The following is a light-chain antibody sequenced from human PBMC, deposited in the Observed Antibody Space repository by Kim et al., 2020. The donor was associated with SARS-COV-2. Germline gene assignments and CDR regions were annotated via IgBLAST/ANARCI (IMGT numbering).Light chain of an antibody. Sequence: QSVLTQPASVSGSPGQSITISCTGTSSEVGSYNLVSWYQQHPGKAPKLMIYEVSKRPSGVSNRFSGSKSGNTASLSISGRQAEDEADYYCCSYAGSSTFYVFGTGTKVTVL. CDR2: EVS. CDR1: SSEVGSYNL. J-gene: IGLJ1*01. CDR3: CSYAGSSTFYV. V-gene: IGLV2-23*02.